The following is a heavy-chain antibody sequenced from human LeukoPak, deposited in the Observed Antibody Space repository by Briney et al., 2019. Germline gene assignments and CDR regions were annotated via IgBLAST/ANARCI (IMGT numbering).Heavy chain of an antibody. D-gene: IGHD2-15*01. CDR3: AKASGRKNYCSGGSCYIDY. V-gene: IGHV3-30*18. CDR1: GFTFSSYG. Sequence: GSLRLSCAASGFTFSSYGMHWVRQAPGKGLEWVAVISYDGSNKYYADSVKGRFTISRDNSKNTLYLQMNSLRAEDTAVYYCAKASGRKNYCSGGSCYIDYWGQGTLVTVSS. CDR2: ISYDGSNK. J-gene: IGHJ4*02.